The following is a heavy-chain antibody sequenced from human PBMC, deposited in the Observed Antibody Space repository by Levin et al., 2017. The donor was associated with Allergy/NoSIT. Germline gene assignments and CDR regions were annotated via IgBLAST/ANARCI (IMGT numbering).Heavy chain of an antibody. J-gene: IGHJ2*01. CDR3: ARGVVVTAPGFFDL. D-gene: IGHD2-21*02. Sequence: GESLKISCEASGFTLSSYWMHWVRQAPGKGLVWVSRIKSDGSSISYADSVKGRFTISRDDAKNTLYLEMNSLRPEDTAVYYCARGVVVTAPGFFDLWGRGTLVTVSS. CDR1: GFTLSSYW. CDR2: IKSDGSSI. V-gene: IGHV3-74*01.